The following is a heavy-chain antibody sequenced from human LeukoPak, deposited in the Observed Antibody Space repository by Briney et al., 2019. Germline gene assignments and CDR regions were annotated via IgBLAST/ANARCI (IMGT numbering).Heavy chain of an antibody. D-gene: IGHD6-19*01. CDR3: ASSSIAVAGGDY. CDR1: GGSFSGYY. V-gene: IGHV4-34*01. CDR2: INHSGST. Sequence: SETLSLTCAVHGGSFSGYYWSWIRQPPGQGLEWIGEINHSGSTNYNPSLKSRVTISVDTSKNQFSLKLSSVTAADTAVYYCASSSIAVAGGDYWGQGTLVTVSS. J-gene: IGHJ4*02.